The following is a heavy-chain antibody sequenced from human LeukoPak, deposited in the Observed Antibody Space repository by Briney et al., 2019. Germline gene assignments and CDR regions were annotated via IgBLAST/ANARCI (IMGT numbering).Heavy chain of an antibody. CDR3: ARGQGYRYGYGDFDY. Sequence: SVRVSCTASGGTFRSYAISWVPQAPGQGVEWMGGIIPIFGTANYAQKFQGRVTITADESTSTAYMELSSLRSEDTAVYYCARGQGYRYGYGDFDYWGQGTLVTVSS. CDR1: GGTFRSYA. D-gene: IGHD5-18*01. J-gene: IGHJ4*02. V-gene: IGHV1-69*01. CDR2: IIPIFGTA.